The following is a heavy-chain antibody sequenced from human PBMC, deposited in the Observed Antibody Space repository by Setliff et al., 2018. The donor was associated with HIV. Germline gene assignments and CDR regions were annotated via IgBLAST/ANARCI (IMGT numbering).Heavy chain of an antibody. J-gene: IGHJ4*02. CDR1: GFTFSSYA. D-gene: IGHD3-10*01. V-gene: IGHV3-21*01. CDR3: ARVYYDSGSYYYYFDS. CDR2: ISSSSTYI. Sequence: SCAASGFTFSSYAMNWVRQAPGKGLEWVSSISSSSTYIYHADSVKGQFTISRDNAKKSLYLQMNSLRAEDTAVYYCARVYYDSGSYYYYFDSWGQGTLVTVSS.